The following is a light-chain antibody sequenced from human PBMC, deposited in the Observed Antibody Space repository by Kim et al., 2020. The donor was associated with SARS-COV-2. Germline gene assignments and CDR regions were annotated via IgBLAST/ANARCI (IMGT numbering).Light chain of an antibody. CDR1: KLGDKY. CDR2: QDS. V-gene: IGLV3-1*01. J-gene: IGLJ3*02. CDR3: QAWDSSTAWV. Sequence: VSPGQTASITCSGDKLGDKYACWYQQKPGQSPVLVIYQDSKRPSGIPERFSGSNSGNTATLTISGTQAMDEADYYCQAWDSSTAWVFGGRTQLTVL.